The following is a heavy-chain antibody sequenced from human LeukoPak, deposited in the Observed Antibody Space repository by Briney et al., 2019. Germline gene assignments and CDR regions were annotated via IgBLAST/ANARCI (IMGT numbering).Heavy chain of an antibody. CDR2: IHYSGSS. Sequence: SETLSLTCTVSGGSISGYHWSWIRQPPGEGLEWIGYIHYSGSSNYNPSLKSRVTISVDTSNNQFSLKMTSVSAADTAVYYCASSIRGRIALAGHLVPYYFDSWGQGNLVTVSS. V-gene: IGHV4-59*01. CDR3: ASSIRGRIALAGHLVPYYFDS. D-gene: IGHD6-19*01. CDR1: GGSISGYH. J-gene: IGHJ4*02.